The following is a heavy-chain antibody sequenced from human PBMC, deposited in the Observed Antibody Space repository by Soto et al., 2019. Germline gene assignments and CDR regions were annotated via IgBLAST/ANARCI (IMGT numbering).Heavy chain of an antibody. CDR2: IYYSGST. J-gene: IGHJ4*02. CDR1: GGSISSYY. D-gene: IGHD3-3*01. CDR3: ARLSLVFGVVIEYNYFDY. Sequence: SETLSLTCTVSGGSISSYYWSWIRQPPGKGLEWIGYIYYSGSTNYNPSLKSRVTISVDTSKNQFSLKLSSVTAADTAVYYCARLSLVFGVVIEYNYFDYWGQGTLVTVSS. V-gene: IGHV4-59*08.